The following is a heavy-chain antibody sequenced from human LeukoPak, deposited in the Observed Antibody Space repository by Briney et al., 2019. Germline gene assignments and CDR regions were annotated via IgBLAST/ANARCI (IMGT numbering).Heavy chain of an antibody. Sequence: SETLSLTCTVSGDSISGYYWSWIRQPPGKGLEWIGSIYYSGTTNYDPSLRSRVNMSLDASKNQFSLRLSSVTAADTAVYYCARFPTTVNDYWGQGTLVTVSS. CDR2: IYYSGTT. D-gene: IGHD4-17*01. CDR3: ARFPTTVNDY. CDR1: GDSISGYY. V-gene: IGHV4-59*08. J-gene: IGHJ4*02.